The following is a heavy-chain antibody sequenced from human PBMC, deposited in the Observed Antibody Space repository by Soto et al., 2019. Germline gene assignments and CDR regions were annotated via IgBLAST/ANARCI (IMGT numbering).Heavy chain of an antibody. Sequence: SETLSLTCTVSGGPISNAASYWGWPRQSPGKGLEWIASIYYSGLTYYNPSLKSRVTISVDTSRNVFSLRLTSVTAADTAVFYCARLWRERSGELSFFDYWGQGIQVTVSS. D-gene: IGHD3-16*02. CDR2: IYYSGLT. CDR3: ARLWRERSGELSFFDY. V-gene: IGHV4-39*02. J-gene: IGHJ4*01. CDR1: GGPISNAASY.